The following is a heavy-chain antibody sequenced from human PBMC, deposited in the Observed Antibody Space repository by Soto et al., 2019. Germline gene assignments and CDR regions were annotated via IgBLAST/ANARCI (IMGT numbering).Heavy chain of an antibody. D-gene: IGHD3-10*01. J-gene: IGHJ3*02. CDR2: IYYSGST. V-gene: IGHV4-39*01. CDR3: ARHLGVGYMVRGVINLPAFDI. CDR1: GGSISSSSYY. Sequence: SETLSLTCTVSGGSISSSSYYWGWIRQPPGKGLEWIGSIYYSGSTYYNPSLKSRVTISVDTSKNQFSLKLSSVTAADTAVYYCARHLGVGYMVRGVINLPAFDIWGQGTMVTVSS.